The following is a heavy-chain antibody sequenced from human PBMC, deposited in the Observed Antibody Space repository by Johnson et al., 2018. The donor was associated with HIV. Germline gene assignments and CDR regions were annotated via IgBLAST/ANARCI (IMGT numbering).Heavy chain of an antibody. CDR2: IRYDGSNK. J-gene: IGHJ3*02. CDR3: ASRLWFGDVSAFDI. Sequence: VQLMESGGGLIQPGGSLRLSCAASGFTFSNFGMHWVRQAPGKGLEWVAFIRYDGSNKYYADSVKGRFTISRDNSKNTLYLQMNTLGPEDTAVYYCASRLWFGDVSAFDIWGQGTMVTVSS. CDR1: GFTFSNFG. V-gene: IGHV3-30*02. D-gene: IGHD3-10*01.